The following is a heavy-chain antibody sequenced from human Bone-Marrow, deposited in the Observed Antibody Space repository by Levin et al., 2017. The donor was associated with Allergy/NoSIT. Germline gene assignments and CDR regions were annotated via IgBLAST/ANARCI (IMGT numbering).Heavy chain of an antibody. Sequence: ASVKVSCKASGYTFTSYGISWVRQAPGQGLEWMGWISAYNGNTNYAQKLQGRVTMTTDTSTSTAYMELRSLRSDDTAVYYCARDYKWTFWGVAGTTNFDYWGQGTLVTVSS. CDR1: GYTFTSYG. V-gene: IGHV1-18*01. CDR2: ISAYNGNT. D-gene: IGHD6-19*01. J-gene: IGHJ4*02. CDR3: ARDYKWTFWGVAGTTNFDY.